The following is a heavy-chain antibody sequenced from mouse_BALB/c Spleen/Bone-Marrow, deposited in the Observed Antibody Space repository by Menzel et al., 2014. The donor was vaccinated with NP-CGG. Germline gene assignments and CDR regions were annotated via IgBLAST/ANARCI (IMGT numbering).Heavy chain of an antibody. J-gene: IGHJ3*01. CDR3: ARVSSTMITTVFAY. V-gene: IGHV2-9*02. CDR2: IWAGGST. D-gene: IGHD2-4*01. CDR1: GFSLTSYG. Sequence: VKLMESGPGLVAPSQSLSITCTVSGFSLTSYGVHWVRQPPGKGLEWLGVIWAGGSTNYNSALMSRLSISKDNSKSQVFLKMNSLQADDTAMYYCARVSSTMITTVFAYWGQGTLVTASA.